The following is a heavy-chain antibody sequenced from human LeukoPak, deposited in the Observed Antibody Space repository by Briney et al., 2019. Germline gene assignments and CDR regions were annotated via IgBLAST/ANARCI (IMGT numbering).Heavy chain of an antibody. CDR1: GFTFDDYA. D-gene: IGHD3-22*01. Sequence: GRSLRLSCAASGFTFDDYAMHWVRQAPGQGLEWVSGISWNSGSIGYADSVKGRFTISRDNAKNSLYLQMNSLRAEDTALYYCAKDMYDSSGYPHYFDYWGQGTLVTVSS. CDR3: AKDMYDSSGYPHYFDY. J-gene: IGHJ4*02. CDR2: ISWNSGSI. V-gene: IGHV3-9*01.